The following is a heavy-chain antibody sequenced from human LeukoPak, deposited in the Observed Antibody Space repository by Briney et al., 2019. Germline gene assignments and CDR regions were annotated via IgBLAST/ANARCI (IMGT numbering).Heavy chain of an antibody. CDR2: IYHSGST. J-gene: IGHJ4*02. CDR3: ARGLPAAGLPFDY. D-gene: IGHD6-13*01. Sequence: PSETLSLTCTVSADSISGHYWSWVRQPPGKGLEWIGYIYHSGSTNYNPSLKSRVTISVDTSKKQFSLKLSSVTAADTAVYYCARGLPAAGLPFDYWGQGILVTVSS. CDR1: ADSISGHY. V-gene: IGHV4-59*08.